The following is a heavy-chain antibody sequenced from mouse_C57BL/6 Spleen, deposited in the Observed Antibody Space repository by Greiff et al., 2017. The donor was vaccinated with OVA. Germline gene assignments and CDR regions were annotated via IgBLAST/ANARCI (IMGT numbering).Heavy chain of an antibody. CDR3: ARQPNYFDY. CDR1: GYAFSSSW. V-gene: IGHV1-82*01. Sequence: VKLQESGPELVKPGASVKISCKASGYAFSSSWMNWVKQRPGKGLEWMGRIYPGDGDTNYNGKFKGKATLTADKSSSTAYMQLSSLTSEDSAVYFCARQPNYFDYWGQGTTLTVSS. J-gene: IGHJ2*01. CDR2: IYPGDGDT.